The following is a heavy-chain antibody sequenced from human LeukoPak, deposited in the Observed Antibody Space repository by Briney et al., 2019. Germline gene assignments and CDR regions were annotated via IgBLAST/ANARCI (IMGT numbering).Heavy chain of an antibody. J-gene: IGHJ4*02. CDR1: GYTFNTYG. D-gene: IGHD4/OR15-4a*01. V-gene: IGHV1-69*04. CDR2: IIPILGIA. CDR3: ARAAYGGYSDY. Sequence: SVKVSCKASGYTFNTYGISWVRQAPGQGLEWMGRIIPILGIANYAQKFQGRVTITADKSTSTAYMELSSLRSEDTAVYYCARAAYGGYSDYWGQGTLVTVSS.